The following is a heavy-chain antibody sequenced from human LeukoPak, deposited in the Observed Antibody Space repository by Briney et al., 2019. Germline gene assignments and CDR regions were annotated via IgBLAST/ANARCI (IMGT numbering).Heavy chain of an antibody. CDR1: GFSFKNYA. Sequence: GGSLRLSCAASGFSFKNYAMNWVRQAPGKGLEWVSSIGGSGAGTYYADSVKGRFTISRDNSKNTVFLQMSSLTVDDTAVYYCAKDRYGDYVRAFDIWGQGTMVTVSS. CDR2: IGGSGAGT. CDR3: AKDRYGDYVRAFDI. D-gene: IGHD4-17*01. J-gene: IGHJ3*02. V-gene: IGHV3-23*01.